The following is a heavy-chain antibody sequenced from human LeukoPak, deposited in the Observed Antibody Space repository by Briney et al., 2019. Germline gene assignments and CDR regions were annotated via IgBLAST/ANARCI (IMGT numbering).Heavy chain of an antibody. J-gene: IGHJ4*02. V-gene: IGHV3-23*01. CDR1: GFTFSSYA. CDR2: ISGSGGST. Sequence: GGSLRLSCAASGFTFSSYAMSWVRQAPGKGLEWVSAISGSGGSTYYADSVKGRFTISRDNSKNTLYLQMNSLRAEDTAVYYRAKVGGVIAGAGNFDYWGQGTLVTVSS. D-gene: IGHD6-13*01. CDR3: AKVGGVIAGAGNFDY.